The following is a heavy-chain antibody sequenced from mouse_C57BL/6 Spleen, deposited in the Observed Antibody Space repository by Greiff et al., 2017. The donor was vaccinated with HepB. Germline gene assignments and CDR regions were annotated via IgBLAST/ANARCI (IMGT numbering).Heavy chain of an antibody. D-gene: IGHD1-1*01. CDR1: GFTFTDYY. Sequence: EVKLMESGGGLVQPGGSLSLSCAASGFTFTDYYMSWVRQPPGKALEWLGFIRNKANGYTTEYSASVKGRFTISRDNSQSILYLQMNALRAEDSATYYCARYRPYYYGSSRTGNYFDYWGQGTTLTVSS. CDR3: ARYRPYYYGSSRTGNYFDY. J-gene: IGHJ2*01. V-gene: IGHV7-3*01. CDR2: IRNKANGYTT.